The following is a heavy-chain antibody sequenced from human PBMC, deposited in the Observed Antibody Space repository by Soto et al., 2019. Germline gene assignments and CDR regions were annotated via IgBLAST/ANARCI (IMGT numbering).Heavy chain of an antibody. V-gene: IGHV4-30-4*01. CDR2: IYYSGTT. J-gene: IGHJ4*02. D-gene: IGHD6-6*01. CDR3: ARGAYSDSSSYFDY. Sequence: QVQLQESGPGLVKPSQTLSLTCTVSGDYISSGDHYWSWIRQPPGKGLEWIGYIYYSGTTYSRPSRQSRVTISVDTSKNQFSLKLNSVTAADTAVYYCARGAYSDSSSYFDYWGQGTLVPVSS. CDR1: GDYISSGDHY.